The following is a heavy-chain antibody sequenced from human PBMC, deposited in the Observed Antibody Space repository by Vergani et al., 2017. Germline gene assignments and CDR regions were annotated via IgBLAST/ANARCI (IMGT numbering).Heavy chain of an antibody. CDR1: GYTFTGYY. V-gene: IGHV1-2*02. CDR3: ARDLFIAAAGTGRNFDY. CDR2: INPNSGGT. J-gene: IGHJ4*02. D-gene: IGHD6-13*01. Sequence: QVQLVQSGAEVKKPGASVKVSCKASGYTFTGYYMHWVRQAPGQGLEWMGWINPNSGGTNYAQKSQGRVTMTRDTSISTAYMELSRLRSDDTAVYYCARDLFIAAAGTGRNFDYWGQGTLVTVSS.